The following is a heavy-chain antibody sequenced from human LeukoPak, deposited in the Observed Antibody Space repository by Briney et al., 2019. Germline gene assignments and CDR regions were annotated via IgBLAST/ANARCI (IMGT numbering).Heavy chain of an antibody. D-gene: IGHD6-13*01. V-gene: IGHV4-59*01. CDR3: ASCTAAAGTFDYYYMDV. CDR1: GGSISSYY. Sequence: SETLSLTCTVSGGSISSYYWSWIRQPPGKGLEWIGYIYYSGSTNYNPSLKSRVTISVDTSKNQFSLKLSSVTAADTAVYYCASCTAAAGTFDYYYMDVWGKGTTVTVSS. CDR2: IYYSGST. J-gene: IGHJ6*03.